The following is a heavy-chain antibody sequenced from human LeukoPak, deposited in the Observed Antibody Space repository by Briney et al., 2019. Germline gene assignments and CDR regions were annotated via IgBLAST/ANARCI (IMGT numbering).Heavy chain of an antibody. Sequence: GGSLRLSCAASGFTFSSYAMSWVRQAPGKGLEWVGRIKSKTDGGTTDYAAPVKGRFTISRDDSKNTLYLQMNSLKTEDTAVYYCTTPFLEWLLGAFDIWGQGTMVTVSS. CDR2: IKSKTDGGTT. D-gene: IGHD3-3*02. V-gene: IGHV3-15*01. CDR1: GFTFSSYA. J-gene: IGHJ3*02. CDR3: TTPFLEWLLGAFDI.